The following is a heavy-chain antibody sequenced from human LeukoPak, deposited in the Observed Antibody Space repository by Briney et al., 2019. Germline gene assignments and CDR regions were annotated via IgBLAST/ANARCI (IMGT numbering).Heavy chain of an antibody. CDR2: INPNSGGT. CDR1: GYTFTGYY. D-gene: IGHD5-18*01. V-gene: IGHV1-2*02. CDR3: ARDFRAAMVSDWFDP. Sequence: GASVKVSCKASGYTFTGYYMHWVRQAPGQGLEWMGWINPNSGGTNYAQKFQGRVTMTRDTSISTAYMELSRLRSDDTAVHYCARDFRAAMVSDWFDPWGQGTLVTVSS. J-gene: IGHJ5*02.